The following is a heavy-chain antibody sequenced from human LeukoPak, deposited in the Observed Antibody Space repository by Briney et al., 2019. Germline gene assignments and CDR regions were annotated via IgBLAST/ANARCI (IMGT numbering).Heavy chain of an antibody. J-gene: IGHJ4*02. V-gene: IGHV1-69*13. CDR3: ARDPAPYSDLHKLDY. D-gene: IGHD3-22*01. Sequence: ASVKVSCKASGYTFTSYGISWVRQAPGQGLEWMGGIIPIFGTANYAQKFQGRVTITADESTSTAYMELSSLRSEDTAVYYCARDPAPYSDLHKLDYWGQGTLVTVSS. CDR2: IIPIFGTA. CDR1: GYTFTSYG.